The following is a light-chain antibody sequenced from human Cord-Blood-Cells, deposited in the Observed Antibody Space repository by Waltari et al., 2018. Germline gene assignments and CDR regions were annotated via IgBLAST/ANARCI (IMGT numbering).Light chain of an antibody. CDR3: QQYYSYPQT. CDR2: AAA. J-gene: IGKJ1*01. CDR1: QGISSY. Sequence: AIRMTQSPSSFSASTGDRVTITCRASQGISSYLAWYQQKPGEAPKRLIYAAATLQSGVPSRFNGSGSGTDFTLTISCLQSEDFATYYCQQYYSYPQTFGQGTKVEIK. V-gene: IGKV1-8*01.